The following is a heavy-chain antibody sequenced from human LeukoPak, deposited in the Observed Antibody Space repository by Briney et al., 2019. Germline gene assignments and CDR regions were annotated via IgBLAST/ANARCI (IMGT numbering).Heavy chain of an antibody. V-gene: IGHV1-8*03. Sequence: GASVKVSCKASGYTFTCYDINWVRQATGQGLEWMGWMNPNSGNTGYAQKFQGRVTITRNASISTAYMELSSLRSEDTAVYYCARKDIRSSSWTFWGQGTLVTVSS. CDR3: ARKDIRSSSWTF. CDR2: MNPNSGNT. J-gene: IGHJ4*02. D-gene: IGHD6-13*01. CDR1: GYTFTCYD.